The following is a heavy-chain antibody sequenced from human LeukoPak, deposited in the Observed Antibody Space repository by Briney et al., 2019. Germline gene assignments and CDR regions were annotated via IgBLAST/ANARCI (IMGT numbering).Heavy chain of an antibody. CDR2: IKEDGSEK. Sequence: GGSLRLSCAASGFTFNSYWMSWVREAPGKGLEWVANIKEDGSEKYYVDSVKGRFTISRDNAKNSLYLQMNSLRSEDTAVYFCAKPTGDGDAFDIWGQGTMVTVSS. D-gene: IGHD7-27*01. CDR3: AKPTGDGDAFDI. CDR1: GFTFNSYW. V-gene: IGHV3-7*03. J-gene: IGHJ3*02.